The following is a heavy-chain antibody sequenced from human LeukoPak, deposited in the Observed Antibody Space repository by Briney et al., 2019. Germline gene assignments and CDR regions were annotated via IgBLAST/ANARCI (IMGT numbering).Heavy chain of an antibody. D-gene: IGHD2-15*01. Sequence: GGSLRLSCAASGFTFSSYAMHWVRQAPGKGLEWVAVISYDGSNKYYADSVKGRFTISRDNSKNTLYLQMNSLRAEDTAVNYCARAPGYCSGGSCYCHYWGQGTLVTVSS. CDR2: ISYDGSNK. J-gene: IGHJ4*02. CDR1: GFTFSSYA. V-gene: IGHV3-30-3*01. CDR3: ARAPGYCSGGSCYCHY.